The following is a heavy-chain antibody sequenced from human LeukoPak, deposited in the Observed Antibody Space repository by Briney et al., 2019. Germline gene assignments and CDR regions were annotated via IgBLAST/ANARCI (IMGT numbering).Heavy chain of an antibody. D-gene: IGHD6-6*01. V-gene: IGHV1-69*06. CDR1: GGTFSIYA. CDR2: IIPIFGTA. J-gene: IGHJ4*02. CDR3: ARGAEYSSSPQLN. Sequence: GSSATVSFKASGGTFSIYAISWVRQAPGQGLEWMGGIIPIFGTANYAQKFQGRVTITADKSTSTAYMELSSLRSEDTAVYYCARGAEYSSSPQLNWGQGTLVTVSS.